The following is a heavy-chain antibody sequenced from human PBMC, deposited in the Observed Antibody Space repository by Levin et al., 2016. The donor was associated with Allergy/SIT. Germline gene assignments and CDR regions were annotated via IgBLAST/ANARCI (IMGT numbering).Heavy chain of an antibody. Sequence: ASVKVSCKASGYSFTDHYIHWVRQAPGQGPEWMGTISPTGGGTSYAQKFQGRVTMTRDTSTSTVHMELSSLRSEDTAVFYCARAGGYSKYGVYIHYAMDVWGQGTTVTVSS. CDR2: ISPTGGGT. J-gene: IGHJ6*02. CDR1: GYSFTDHY. D-gene: IGHD4-11*01. V-gene: IGHV1-46*01. CDR3: ARAGGYSKYGVYIHYAMDV.